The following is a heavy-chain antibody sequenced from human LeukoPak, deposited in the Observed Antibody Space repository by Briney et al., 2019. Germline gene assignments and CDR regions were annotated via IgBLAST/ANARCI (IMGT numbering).Heavy chain of an antibody. CDR1: GGSISSYY. CDR3: ARGPQYYDSSGYYTNYYYYYGMDV. D-gene: IGHD3-22*01. J-gene: IGHJ6*02. V-gene: IGHV4-34*01. Sequence: KASETLSLTCTVSGGSISSYYWSWIRQPPGKGLEWIGEINHSGSTNYNPSLKSRVTISVDTSKNQFSLKLSSVTAADTAVYYCARGPQYYDSSGYYTNYYYYYGMDVWGQGTTVTVSS. CDR2: INHSGST.